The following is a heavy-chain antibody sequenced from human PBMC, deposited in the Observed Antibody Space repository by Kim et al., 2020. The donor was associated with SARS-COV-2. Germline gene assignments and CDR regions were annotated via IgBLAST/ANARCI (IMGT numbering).Heavy chain of an antibody. Sequence: VKGRFTISRDNAKNTLYLQMNSLRAEDTAVYYCAKSGGFWSGYYTGYFDYWGQGTLVTVSS. J-gene: IGHJ4*02. CDR3: AKSGGFWSGYYTGYFDY. D-gene: IGHD3-3*01. V-gene: IGHV3-23*01.